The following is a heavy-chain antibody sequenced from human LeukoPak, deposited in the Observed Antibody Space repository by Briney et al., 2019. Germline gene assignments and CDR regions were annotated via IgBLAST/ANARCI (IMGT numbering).Heavy chain of an antibody. J-gene: IGHJ1*01. CDR3: ARRRYYDSTCYFD. CDR2: IYYSGRT. V-gene: IGHV4-39*02. Sequence: SETLSLTCTVSGGFISSSSYYWGWIRQPPRKGLEWIGDIYYSGRTYYNPSLRSRVSISLDTSMNHFSLTLSSVTDADTAVYYCARRRYYDSTCYFDWGRGSLVIVSS. CDR1: GGFISSSSYY. D-gene: IGHD3-16*01.